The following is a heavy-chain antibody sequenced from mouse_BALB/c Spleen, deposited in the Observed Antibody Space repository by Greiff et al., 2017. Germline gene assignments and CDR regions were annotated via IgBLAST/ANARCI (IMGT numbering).Heavy chain of an antibody. CDR3: TVYYDHDVGFAY. Sequence: EVKVEESGGGLVQPGGSMKLSCVASGFTFSSYWMSWVRQSPEKGLEWVAEIRLKSDNYATHYAESVKGKFTISRDDSKSRLYLQMNSLRAEDTGIYYCTVYYDHDVGFAYWGQGTLVTVSA. D-gene: IGHD2-4*01. V-gene: IGHV6-3*01. J-gene: IGHJ3*01. CDR1: GFTFSSYW. CDR2: IRLKSDNYAT.